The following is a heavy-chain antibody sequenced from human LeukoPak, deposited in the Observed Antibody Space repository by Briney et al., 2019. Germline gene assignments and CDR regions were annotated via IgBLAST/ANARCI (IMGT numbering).Heavy chain of an antibody. V-gene: IGHV3-53*05. D-gene: IGHD6-13*01. J-gene: IGHJ1*01. Sequence: GGSLRLSCAASGFTVSSNYMSWVRQAPGKGLEWVAVIYSGGSTYYADSVKGRFTISRDNSKNYLYLQMNSLSVEDTALYYCAKHKSRRRWYLLDQWGQGTLVTVSS. CDR1: GFTVSSNY. CDR3: AKHKSRRRWYLLDQ. CDR2: IYSGGST.